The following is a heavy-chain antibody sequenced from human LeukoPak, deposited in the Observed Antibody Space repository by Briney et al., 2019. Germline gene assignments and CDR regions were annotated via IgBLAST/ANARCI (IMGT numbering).Heavy chain of an antibody. D-gene: IGHD3-3*01. CDR2: IYYSGST. Sequence: SETLSLTCTVSGGSISSSSYYWGWIRQPPGKGLEWIGSIYYSGSTYYNPSLKSRVTISVDTSKNQFSLKLSSVTAADTAVYYCARMSGGLDYWGQGTLVTVSS. J-gene: IGHJ4*02. CDR1: GGSISSSSYY. CDR3: ARMSGGLDY. V-gene: IGHV4-39*07.